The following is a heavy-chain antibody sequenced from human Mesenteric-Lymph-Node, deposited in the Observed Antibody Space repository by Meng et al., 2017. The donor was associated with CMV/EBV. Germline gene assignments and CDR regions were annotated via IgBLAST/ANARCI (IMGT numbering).Heavy chain of an antibody. D-gene: IGHD3-22*01. J-gene: IGHJ6*02. Sequence: GESLKISCAASGFTFSSSGMNWVRQAPGKGLEWVSSMSSSSNDIYYADSVKGRFTISRDNAKNSLYLQMNSLTAEDTAVYYCARDGGGLYDSRGYYYLDYYSGMDVWGQGTTVTVSS. CDR2: MSSSSNDI. CDR1: GFTFSSSG. CDR3: ARDGGGLYDSRGYYYLDYYSGMDV. V-gene: IGHV3-21*01.